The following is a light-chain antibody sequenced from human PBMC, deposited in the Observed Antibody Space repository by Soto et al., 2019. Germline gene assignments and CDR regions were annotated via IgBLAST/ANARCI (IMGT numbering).Light chain of an antibody. V-gene: IGKV3-11*01. Sequence: EIVLTQSPATLSLSPVEGATLSCRPSHYIGDSLAWYQHRPGQAPRLLIYDASDRATDIPGRFRGYRSGTDFTLTISSLEPEDFAVYYCQHHSNGPPITFGQGTRLEIK. CDR1: HYIGDS. CDR3: QHHSNGPPIT. CDR2: DAS. J-gene: IGKJ5*01.